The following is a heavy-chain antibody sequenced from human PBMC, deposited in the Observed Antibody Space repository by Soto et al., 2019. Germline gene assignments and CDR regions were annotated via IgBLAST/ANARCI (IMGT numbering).Heavy chain of an antibody. CDR1: GYTFTNYG. CDR3: VVAAQPYYFDY. D-gene: IGHD2-15*01. CDR2: IGAYNGNT. Sequence: ASVKVSCKASGYTFTNYGISWVRQAPGQGLEWMGWIGAYNGNTNYAQKLQGRVTMTTDTSTSTAYMELRSLRSDDTAVYYCVVAAQPYYFDYWGQGTLVTVSS. J-gene: IGHJ4*02. V-gene: IGHV1-18*01.